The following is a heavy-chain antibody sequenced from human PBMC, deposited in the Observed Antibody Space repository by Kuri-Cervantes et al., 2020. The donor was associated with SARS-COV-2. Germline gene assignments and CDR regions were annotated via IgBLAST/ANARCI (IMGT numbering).Heavy chain of an antibody. D-gene: IGHD6-13*01. V-gene: IGHV1-2*04. CDR1: GYTFTGYY. CDR3: ARVAAGVEDQFVGRYYYYYYMDV. J-gene: IGHJ6*03. Sequence: ASVKVSCKASGYTFTGYYMHWVRQAPGQGLEWMGWINPNSGGTNYAQKFQGWVTMTRDTSISTAYMELSRLRSDDTAVYYCARVAAGVEDQFVGRYYYYYYMDVWGKGTTVTVSS. CDR2: INPNSGGT.